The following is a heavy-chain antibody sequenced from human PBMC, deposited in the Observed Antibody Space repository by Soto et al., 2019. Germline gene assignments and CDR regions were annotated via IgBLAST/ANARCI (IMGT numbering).Heavy chain of an antibody. D-gene: IGHD2-2*02. CDR1: GFTFNTYG. Sequence: PGGSLRLSCAASGFTFNTYGMHWVRQAPGKGLEWVAVISYDGSDKYYADSVKGRFIISRDNSKNTLYLQMNSLRAEDTAIYYCAKSPNFYCSSPNCYKFYLDFWGQGALVTVSS. V-gene: IGHV3-30*18. CDR2: ISYDGSDK. J-gene: IGHJ4*02. CDR3: AKSPNFYCSSPNCYKFYLDF.